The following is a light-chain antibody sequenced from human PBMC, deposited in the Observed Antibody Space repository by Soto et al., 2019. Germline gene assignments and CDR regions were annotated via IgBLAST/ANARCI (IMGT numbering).Light chain of an antibody. V-gene: IGLV4-69*01. Sequence: QLVLTQSPSASASLGASVKLTCTLSSGHSSYAIAWHQQQPETGPRYLMKLNSDGSHSKGDGSPDRFSGSSSGAERYLTIHSLQSEDEAAYPCQTWGSGSHVVFGGGTKLTVL. J-gene: IGLJ2*01. CDR2: LNSDGSH. CDR3: QTWGSGSHVV. CDR1: SGHSSYA.